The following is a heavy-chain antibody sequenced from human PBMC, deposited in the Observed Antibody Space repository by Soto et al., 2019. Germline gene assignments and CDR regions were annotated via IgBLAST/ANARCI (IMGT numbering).Heavy chain of an antibody. J-gene: IGHJ6*02. D-gene: IGHD1-20*01. CDR3: ARALHITQANLNDYYYAMDV. CDR2: IFYSGTT. V-gene: IGHV4-30-4*01. Sequence: SETLSLTCTVSGGSSSRGNYYWSWIRQPPGQGLEWIGYIFYSGTTYYNPSLKSRVTISLDTSGNQFSLKLSSVTAADTAVYYCARALHITQANLNDYYYAMDVWGQGPTVTVSS. CDR1: GGSSSRGNYY.